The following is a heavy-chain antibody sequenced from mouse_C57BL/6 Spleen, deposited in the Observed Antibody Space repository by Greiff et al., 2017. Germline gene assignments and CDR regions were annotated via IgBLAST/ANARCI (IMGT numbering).Heavy chain of an antibody. Sequence: EVQLQESGPGLAKPSQTLSLTCSVTGYSITSDYWNWIRKFPGNKLEYMGYISYSGSTYYNPSLKSRISITRDTSKNQYYLQLNSVTTEDTATYYCASSLDYGSSPWYFDVWGTGTTVTVSS. J-gene: IGHJ1*03. V-gene: IGHV3-8*01. CDR3: ASSLDYGSSPWYFDV. CDR2: ISYSGST. CDR1: GYSITSDY. D-gene: IGHD1-1*01.